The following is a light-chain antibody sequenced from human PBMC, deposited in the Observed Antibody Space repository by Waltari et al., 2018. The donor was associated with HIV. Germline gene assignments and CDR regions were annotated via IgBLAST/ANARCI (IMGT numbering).Light chain of an antibody. J-gene: IGLJ2*01. Sequence: QSVLTLPPSVSGAPLQRVPFSCTGISPTLVAGHHVPWYQQFPGTVPKLLIFGNTNRPSGVPDRFSGSKSGTSASLAIIGVRAEDEADYYCQSYDSRLSEGVFGGGTKLTVL. CDR1: SPTLVAGHH. V-gene: IGLV1-40*01. CDR3: QSYDSRLSEGV. CDR2: GNT.